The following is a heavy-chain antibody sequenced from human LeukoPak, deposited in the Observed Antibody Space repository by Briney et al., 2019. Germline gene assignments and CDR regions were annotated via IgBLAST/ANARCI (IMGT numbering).Heavy chain of an antibody. CDR2: IFHNGNA. V-gene: IGHV4-39*07. CDR3: ARLAGWEPFDD. J-gene: IGHJ4*02. D-gene: IGHD1-26*01. Sequence: SETLSLTCSVSGGSISTSNYYWVWIRQSPEKGLEWIGSIFHNGNAFYSPSLKSRITMSVDLSKNQFSLKLSSVTAADTAVFYCARLAGWEPFDDWGQGTLVTVSS. CDR1: GGSISTSNYY.